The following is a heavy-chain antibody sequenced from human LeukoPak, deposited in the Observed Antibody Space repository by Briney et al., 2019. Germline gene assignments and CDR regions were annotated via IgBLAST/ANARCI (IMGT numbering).Heavy chain of an antibody. CDR2: INPNSGGT. D-gene: IGHD3-10*01. J-gene: IGHJ5*02. Sequence: ASVKVSCKASGYTFTGYYVHWVRQAPGQGLEWMGWINPNSGGTNYAQKFQGRVTMTRDTSISTAYMELSRLRSDDTAVYYCARGGYYGSGRNWFDPWGQGTLVTVSS. CDR1: GYTFTGYY. V-gene: IGHV1-2*02. CDR3: ARGGYYGSGRNWFDP.